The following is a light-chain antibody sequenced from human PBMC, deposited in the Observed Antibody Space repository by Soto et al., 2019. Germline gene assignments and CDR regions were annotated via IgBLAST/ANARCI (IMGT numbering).Light chain of an antibody. CDR2: DVS. J-gene: IGLJ1*01. CDR3: SSCRSSGTSYV. CDR1: SSDVGGYDY. Sequence: QSALTQPASVSGSPGQSITISCTGTSSDVGGYDYVSWYQQHPGKAPKLIIYDVSNRPSGLSNRFSGSKSGNTASLTISGLQTEDEADYFCSSCRSSGTSYVFGTGTKVTVL. V-gene: IGLV2-14*01.